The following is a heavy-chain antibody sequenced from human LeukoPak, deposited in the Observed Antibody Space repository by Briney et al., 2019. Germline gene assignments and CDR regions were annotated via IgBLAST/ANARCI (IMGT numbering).Heavy chain of an antibody. D-gene: IGHD3-3*01. CDR2: INPNSGGT. J-gene: IGHJ3*02. V-gene: IGHV1-2*02. CDR3: ARVAPITIFGVVYAFDI. CDR1: GYTFTGYY. Sequence: ASVKVSCKASGYTFTGYYMHWVRQAPGQGLEWMGWINPNSGGTNYAQKFQGRVTMTRDTSISTAYMELSRLRSDDTAVYYCARVAPITIFGVVYAFDIWGQGTMVTVSS.